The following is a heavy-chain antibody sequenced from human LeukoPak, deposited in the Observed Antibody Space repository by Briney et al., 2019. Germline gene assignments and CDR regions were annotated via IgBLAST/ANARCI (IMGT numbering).Heavy chain of an antibody. J-gene: IGHJ4*02. V-gene: IGHV4-34*01. CDR2: INHSGST. CDR3: ARVRGYSYGRYFDY. Sequence: PSETLSLTCAVYGGSFSGYYWSWIRQPPGKGLVWIWEINHSGSTNYNPSLKSRVTISVDTSKNQFSLKLSSVTAADTAVYYCARVRGYSYGRYFDYWGQGTLVTVSS. D-gene: IGHD5-18*01. CDR1: GGSFSGYY.